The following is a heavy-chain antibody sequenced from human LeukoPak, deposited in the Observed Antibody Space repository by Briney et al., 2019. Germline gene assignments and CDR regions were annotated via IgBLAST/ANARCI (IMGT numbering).Heavy chain of an antibody. CDR2: FYYSGST. CDR3: ARSGRDFWSGTSSGIDY. D-gene: IGHD3-3*01. J-gene: IGHJ4*02. CDR1: SGSITSGSYY. Sequence: SETLSLTCTVSSGSITSGSYYWGWIRQPPGKGLEWIGSFYYSGSTYYNPSLKSRVTISVDTSKNQFSLKLSSVTAADTAVYYCARSGRDFWSGTSSGIDYWGQGTLVTVSS. V-gene: IGHV4-39*01.